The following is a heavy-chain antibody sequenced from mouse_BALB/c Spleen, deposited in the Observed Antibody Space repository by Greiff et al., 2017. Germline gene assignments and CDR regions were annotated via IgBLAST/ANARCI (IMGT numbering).Heavy chain of an antibody. Sequence: EVKLVESGGGLVKPGGSLKLSCAAFGFTFSSYAMSWVRQTPEKRLEWVASISSGGSTYYPDSVKGRFTISRDNARNILYLQMSSLRSEDTAMYYCARGDRYWYFDVWGAGTTVTVSS. CDR3: ARGDRYWYFDV. CDR2: ISSGGST. D-gene: IGHD2-14*01. CDR1: GFTFSSYA. V-gene: IGHV5-6-5*01. J-gene: IGHJ1*01.